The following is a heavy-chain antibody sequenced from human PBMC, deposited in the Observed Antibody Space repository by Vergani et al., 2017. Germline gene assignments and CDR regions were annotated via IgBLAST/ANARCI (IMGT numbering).Heavy chain of an antibody. D-gene: IGHD4-17*01. CDR3: ANGLGDYWTFDI. Sequence: EVQLVESGGGVVRPGGSLRLSCAASGFSFDDYVMSWVRQAPGKGLEWVSGITWNGGSTGFADSVKGRFTISRDNAKNSLHLQMNSLRAEDTALYYCANGLGDYWTFDIWGQGTMVTVSS. CDR2: ITWNGGST. J-gene: IGHJ3*02. CDR1: GFSFDDYV. V-gene: IGHV3-20*04.